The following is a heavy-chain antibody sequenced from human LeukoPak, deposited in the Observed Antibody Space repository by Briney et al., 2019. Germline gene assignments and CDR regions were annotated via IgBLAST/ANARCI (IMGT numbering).Heavy chain of an antibody. D-gene: IGHD7-27*01. CDR1: GDRVSSTSSA. Sequence: SQTLSLTCAISGDRVSSTSSAWNWIRQSPSRGLEWLGRTYYRSKWLNDYAVSVKSRINVTPDTSKNQFSLQLNSVTPEDTAVYYCARGNWAYDYWGQGTLVTVSS. CDR2: TYYRSKWLN. CDR3: ARGNWAYDY. V-gene: IGHV6-1*01. J-gene: IGHJ4*02.